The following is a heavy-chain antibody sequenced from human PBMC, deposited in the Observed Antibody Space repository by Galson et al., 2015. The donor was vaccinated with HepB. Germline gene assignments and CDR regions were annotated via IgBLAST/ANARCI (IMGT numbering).Heavy chain of an antibody. CDR2: IYTSGST. Sequence: TLSLTCTVSGGSISSGSYYWSWIRQPARKGLEWIGRIYTSGSTNYNPSLKSRVTISVDTSKNQFSLKLSSVTAADTAVYYCARQFRYDSSGYRRGGWFDPWGQGTLVTVSS. J-gene: IGHJ5*02. CDR3: ARQFRYDSSGYRRGGWFDP. D-gene: IGHD3-22*01. CDR1: GGSISSGSYY. V-gene: IGHV4-61*02.